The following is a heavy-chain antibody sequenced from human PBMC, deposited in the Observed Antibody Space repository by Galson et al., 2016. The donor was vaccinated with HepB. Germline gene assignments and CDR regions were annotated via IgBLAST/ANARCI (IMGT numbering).Heavy chain of an antibody. CDR1: GFSVTTHY. CDR2: ISVGDNT. J-gene: IGHJ4*02. V-gene: IGHV3-53*01. Sequence: SLRLSCAASGFSVTTHYMSWIRQAPGKGLEWVSVISVGDNTNYADYVKGRFTVSRDTSKNTVFLQMNNLRVEDTAVYYCARDYTFGHRGFDFWGQGVLVTVSS. CDR3: ARDYTFGHRGFDF. D-gene: IGHD3-10*01.